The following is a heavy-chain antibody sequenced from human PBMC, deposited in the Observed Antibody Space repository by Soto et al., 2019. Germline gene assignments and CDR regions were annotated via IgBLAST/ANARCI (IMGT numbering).Heavy chain of an antibody. D-gene: IGHD3-9*01. CDR1: GGSFSGYY. CDR2: INHSGST. CDR3: ARGPFDILTGYFRFDY. V-gene: IGHV4-34*01. Sequence: PSETLSLTCAVYGGSFSGYYWSWIRQPPGKGLEWIGEINHSGSTNYNPSLKSRVTISVDTSKNQFSLKLSSVTAADTAVYYCARGPFDILTGYFRFDYWGQGTLVTVSS. J-gene: IGHJ4*02.